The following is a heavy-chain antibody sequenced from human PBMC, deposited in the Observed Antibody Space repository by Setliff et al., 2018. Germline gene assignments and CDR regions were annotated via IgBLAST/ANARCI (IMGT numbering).Heavy chain of an antibody. CDR2: VYYSGLT. V-gene: IGHV4-59*01. CDR1: GGSISTYY. J-gene: IGHJ4*02. Sequence: SETLSLTCTVSGGSISTYYWSWIRQPPGKGLEFIGYVYYSGLTNYDPSLEIRVTMSVDSSKNQFSLKLNSMTAADTAVYYCARGGTYRYFDYWGQGALVTVSA. CDR3: ARGGTYRYFDY.